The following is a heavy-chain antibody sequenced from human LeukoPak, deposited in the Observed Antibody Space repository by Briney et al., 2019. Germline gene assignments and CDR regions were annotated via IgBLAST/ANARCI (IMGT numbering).Heavy chain of an antibody. CDR2: ISWNSGSI. J-gene: IGHJ4*02. CDR3: AKDSYYYDSSGYYDFDY. CDR1: GFTFDDYA. Sequence: PGRSLRLSCAASGFTFDDYAMHWVRQAPGKGLEWVSGISWNSGSIGYADSVKGRFTISRDNAKNSLYLQMNSLRAEDTALYYCAKDSYYYDSSGYYDFDYWGQGTLVTVSS. D-gene: IGHD3-22*01. V-gene: IGHV3-9*01.